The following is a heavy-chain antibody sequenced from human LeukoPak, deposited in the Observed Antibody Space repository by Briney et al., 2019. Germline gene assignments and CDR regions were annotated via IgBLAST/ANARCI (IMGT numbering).Heavy chain of an antibody. V-gene: IGHV3-23*01. CDR3: ARVVAVAGVDY. Sequence: GGSLRLSCAASGFTFSSYAMNWVRQAPGKGLEWVSAISDSGASTYYADSVKGRFTISRDNAKNSLYLQMNSLRAEDTAVYYCARVVAVAGVDYWGQGTLVTVSS. J-gene: IGHJ4*02. D-gene: IGHD6-19*01. CDR2: ISDSGAST. CDR1: GFTFSSYA.